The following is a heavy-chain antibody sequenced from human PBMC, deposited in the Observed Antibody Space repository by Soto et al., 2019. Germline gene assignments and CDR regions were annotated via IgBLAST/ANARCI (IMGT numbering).Heavy chain of an antibody. CDR1: GGTFSSYA. Sequence: QVQLVQSGAEVQKPGSSVKVSCKASGGTFSSYAISWVRQAPGQGLEWMGGIIPIFGTANYAQKFQGRVTITADESTSTAYMELSSLRSEDTAVYYCARGLDWEARSWYFDLWGRGTLVTVSS. J-gene: IGHJ2*01. D-gene: IGHD1-26*01. CDR2: IIPIFGTA. V-gene: IGHV1-69*01. CDR3: ARGLDWEARSWYFDL.